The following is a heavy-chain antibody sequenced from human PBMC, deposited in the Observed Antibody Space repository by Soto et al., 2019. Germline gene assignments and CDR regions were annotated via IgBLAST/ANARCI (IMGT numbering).Heavy chain of an antibody. CDR1: GGSISSYY. J-gene: IGHJ5*02. V-gene: IGHV4-59*01. Sequence: SETLSLTCTVSGGSISSYYWSWIRQPPGKGLEWIGYIYYSGSTNYNPSPKSRVTISVDTSKNQFSLKLSSVTAADTAVYYCARGPTGFYDSSGYYNWFDPWGQGTLVTVSS. CDR3: ARGPTGFYDSSGYYNWFDP. CDR2: IYYSGST. D-gene: IGHD3-22*01.